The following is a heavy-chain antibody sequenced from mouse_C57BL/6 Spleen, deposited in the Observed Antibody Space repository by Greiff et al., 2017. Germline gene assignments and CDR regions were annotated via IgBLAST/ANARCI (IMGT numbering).Heavy chain of an antibody. J-gene: IGHJ3*01. CDR3: ARPYYDYESWFAY. V-gene: IGHV1-64*01. CDR2: IHPNSGST. CDR1: GYTFTSYW. D-gene: IGHD2-4*01. Sequence: QVQLQQSGAELVKPGASVKLSCKASGYTFTSYWMHWVKQRPGQGLEWIGMIHPNSGSTNYNEKFKSKATLTVDKSSSTAYMQLSSLTSEDSAVYYCARPYYDYESWFAYWGQGTLVTVSA.